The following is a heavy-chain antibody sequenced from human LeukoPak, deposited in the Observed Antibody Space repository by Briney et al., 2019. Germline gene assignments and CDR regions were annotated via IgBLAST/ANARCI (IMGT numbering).Heavy chain of an antibody. J-gene: IGHJ6*03. CDR1: GGSISSSSYY. CDR3: ARVFTNSYGPIRHYYYMDV. V-gene: IGHV4-39*01. Sequence: PSETLSLTCTVSGGSISSSSYYWGWIRQPPGKGLGWIGRIYYSGSTYYNPSLKSRVTISVDTSKNQFSLKLSFVTAADTAVYYCARVFTNSYGPIRHYYYMDVWGKGTMVTVSS. CDR2: IYYSGST. D-gene: IGHD5-18*01.